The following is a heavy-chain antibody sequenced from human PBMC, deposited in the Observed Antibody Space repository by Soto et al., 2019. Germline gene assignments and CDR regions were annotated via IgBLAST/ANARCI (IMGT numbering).Heavy chain of an antibody. Sequence: ASVKVSCKASGYTFTSYYMHWVRQAPGQGLEWMGIINPSGGSTSYAQKFQGRVTMTRDTSTSTVYMELSSLRSEDTVVYYCARPRLWLGELLYGMDVWGQGTTVTVSS. V-gene: IGHV1-46*01. D-gene: IGHD3-10*01. J-gene: IGHJ6*02. CDR3: ARPRLWLGELLYGMDV. CDR2: INPSGGST. CDR1: GYTFTSYY.